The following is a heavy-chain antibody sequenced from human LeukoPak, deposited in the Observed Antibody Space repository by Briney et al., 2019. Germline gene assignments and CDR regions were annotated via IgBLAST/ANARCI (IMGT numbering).Heavy chain of an antibody. CDR2: INPSGGST. CDR1: GDTSTSNN. CDR3: ARESMYSSGGDI. V-gene: IGHV1-46*01. D-gene: IGHD6-19*01. Sequence: ASVTVSCKPPGDTSTSNNTHTVRHAPGQRLERMGQINPSGGSTSYAQKFQGRVTMTRDMSTSTVYMELSSLRSEDTAVYYCARESMYSSGGDIWGQGTMVTVSS. J-gene: IGHJ3*02.